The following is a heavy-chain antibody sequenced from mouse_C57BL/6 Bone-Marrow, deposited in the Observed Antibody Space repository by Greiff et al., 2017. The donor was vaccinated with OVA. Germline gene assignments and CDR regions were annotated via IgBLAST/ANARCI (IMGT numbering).Heavy chain of an antibody. CDR3: AREIYYDYAPFAY. J-gene: IGHJ3*01. D-gene: IGHD2-4*01. CDR1: GYSITSGYY. V-gene: IGHV3-6*01. Sequence: EVQLQQSGPGLVKPSQSLSLTCSVTGYSITSGYYWNWIRQFPGNKLEWMGYISYDGSNNYNPSLKNRISITRDTSKNQFFLKLNSVTTEDTATYYCAREIYYDYAPFAYWGQGTLVTVSA. CDR2: ISYDGSN.